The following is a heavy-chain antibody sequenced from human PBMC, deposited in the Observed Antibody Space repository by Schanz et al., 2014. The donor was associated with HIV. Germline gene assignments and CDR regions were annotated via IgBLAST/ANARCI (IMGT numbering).Heavy chain of an antibody. J-gene: IGHJ3*02. Sequence: QVQLVQSGAEVKKPGSSVKVSCKASGGTFSSYAISWVRQAPGQGLEWMGGIIPIFGTTNYAQKFQGRVTITADESTSTAYMERSSLRSEDTAVYYCASGRFDTVIWWGDAFRIWGRGTMVTVSS. V-gene: IGHV1-69*01. D-gene: IGHD5-18*01. CDR2: IIPIFGTT. CDR3: ASGRFDTVIWWGDAFRI. CDR1: GGTFSSYA.